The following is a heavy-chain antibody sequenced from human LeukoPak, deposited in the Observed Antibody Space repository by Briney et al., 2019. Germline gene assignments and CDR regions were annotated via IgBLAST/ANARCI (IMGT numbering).Heavy chain of an antibody. D-gene: IGHD2-2*01. CDR3: ARGSRGTSIGYSYYHMDV. J-gene: IGHJ6*03. Sequence: SETLSLTCTVSGGSISSSSYYWGWIRQPPGEGLEWNGSIYYSGSAYYNLSLKSRVTISVDTSKNQFSLKVSSVTAADTAVYYCARGSRGTSIGYSYYHMDVWGKGTTVTVSS. CDR1: GGSISSSSYY. CDR2: IYYSGSA. V-gene: IGHV4-39*07.